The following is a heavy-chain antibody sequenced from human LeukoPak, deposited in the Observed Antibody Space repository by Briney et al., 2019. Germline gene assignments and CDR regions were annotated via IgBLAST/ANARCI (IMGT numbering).Heavy chain of an antibody. V-gene: IGHV4-39*07. CDR2: IYYSGST. J-gene: IGHJ4*02. CDR1: GGSLSSSSYY. Sequence: SETLSLTCTVSGGSLSSSSYYWGWIRQPPGKGLEWIGSIYYSGSTYYNPSLKSRVTISIDTSKNQFSLKLSSVTAADTAVYYCAKSRGYNYGSWDQYFDYWGQGTLVTVSS. CDR3: AKSRGYNYGSWDQYFDY. D-gene: IGHD5-18*01.